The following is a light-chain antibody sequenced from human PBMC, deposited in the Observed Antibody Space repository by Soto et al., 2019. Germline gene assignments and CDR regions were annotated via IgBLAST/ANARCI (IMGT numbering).Light chain of an antibody. J-gene: IGKJ1*01. CDR2: DAS. CDR1: QSVSSN. V-gene: IGKV3-15*01. Sequence: EIVMNQSLATLSASPRERVTLSCKASQSVSSNLAWYQQKPGQAPRLLIYDASSRATGVPARFSGSGSGTEFTLTIASLQSEDFAVYYCQQIYNFPPWTFGQGTKVDIK. CDR3: QQIYNFPPWT.